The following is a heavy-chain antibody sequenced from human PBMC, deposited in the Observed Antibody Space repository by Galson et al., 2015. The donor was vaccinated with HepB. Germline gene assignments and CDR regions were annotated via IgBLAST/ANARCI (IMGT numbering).Heavy chain of an antibody. D-gene: IGHD3-3*01. CDR1: GFAFSHHA. V-gene: IGHV3-23*01. J-gene: IGHJ3*01. CDR3: ARDRTYHDFWRGFDL. Sequence: SLRLSCAASGFAFSHHAMSWVRQAPGKGPEWVSNIRGSGVDTKYADSVKGRFTISRDNPETMVFLQMNSLRVEDTAVYYCARDRTYHDFWRGFDLWGQGTMVTVSS. CDR2: IRGSGVDT.